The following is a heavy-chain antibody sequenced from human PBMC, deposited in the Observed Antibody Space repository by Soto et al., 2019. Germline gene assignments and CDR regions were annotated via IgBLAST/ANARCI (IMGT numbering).Heavy chain of an antibody. J-gene: IGHJ4*02. D-gene: IGHD2-2*01. CDR1: GYTFIKYG. CDR3: ARAAIVVIPAAQPSHFDS. CDR2: ISPYSNYT. Sequence: QVQLVQSGAEVKKPGASVKVSCKASGYTFIKYGINWVRQAPGQGLEWMGWISPYSNYTHSAQKFQGRLTLTTDTAATTAYMELRSLRSADTALYYYARAAIVVIPAAQPSHFDSWGQGTLVTVSS. V-gene: IGHV1-18*01.